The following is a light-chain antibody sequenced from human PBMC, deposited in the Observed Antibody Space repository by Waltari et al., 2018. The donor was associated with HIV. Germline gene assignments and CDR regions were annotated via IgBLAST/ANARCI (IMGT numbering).Light chain of an antibody. CDR1: GRDVGAYDY. V-gene: IGLV2-14*01. Sequence: QSALTQPASVSGSPGQSITISCTGTGRDVGAYDYFSWYQQHPGKAPKLMISEVTKRPSGVSNRFSGSKSGNTASLTISGLQAEDEADYYCSSYSSSSTWIFGGGTKLTVL. J-gene: IGLJ2*01. CDR2: EVT. CDR3: SSYSSSSTWI.